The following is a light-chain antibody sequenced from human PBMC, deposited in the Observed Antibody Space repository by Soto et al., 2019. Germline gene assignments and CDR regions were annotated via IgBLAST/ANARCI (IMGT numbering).Light chain of an antibody. J-gene: IGLJ2*01. CDR2: SNN. V-gene: IGLV1-47*02. Sequence: QSVLTQPPSASGTPGQRVTISCSGSSSNIGTTFVYWYQQLPGTAPKLLTYSNNQRPSGVPDRFSGSKSGTSASLAISGLRSEDEADYYCAAWDDSLSGVIFGGGTKLTVL. CDR1: SSNIGTTF. CDR3: AAWDDSLSGVI.